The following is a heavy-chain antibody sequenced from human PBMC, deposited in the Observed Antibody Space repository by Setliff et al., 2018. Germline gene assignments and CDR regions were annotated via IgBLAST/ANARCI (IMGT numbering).Heavy chain of an antibody. J-gene: IGHJ4*02. Sequence: SETLSLTCAVYGGSFSGYYWSWIRQTPGKGLEWIGEIKHTGSTNYNPSLKSRVNISVDTSKNQYSLKLSSVTAADTAVYYCARGRNVAARLYDSWGQGTLVTVSS. D-gene: IGHD6-6*01. CDR1: GGSFSGYY. CDR2: IKHTGST. V-gene: IGHV4-34*01. CDR3: ARGRNVAARLYDS.